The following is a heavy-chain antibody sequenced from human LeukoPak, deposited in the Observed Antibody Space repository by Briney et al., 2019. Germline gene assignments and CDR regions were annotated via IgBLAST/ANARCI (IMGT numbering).Heavy chain of an antibody. D-gene: IGHD2-15*01. CDR1: GGSISSYY. V-gene: IGHV4-59*12. Sequence: SETLSLTCTVSGGSISSYYWSWIRQPPGKGLEWIAYIYYSGSTDYNPSLKSRVTISVDTSKNQFSLKLSSVTAADTAVYYCARGERGYCSGGSCHHSLPLFDYWGQGTLVTVSS. J-gene: IGHJ4*02. CDR2: IYYSGST. CDR3: ARGERGYCSGGSCHHSLPLFDY.